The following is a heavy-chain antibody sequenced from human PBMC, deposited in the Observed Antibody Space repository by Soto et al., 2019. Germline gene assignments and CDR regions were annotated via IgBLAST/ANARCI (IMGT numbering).Heavy chain of an antibody. Sequence: QVQLVQSGAEVKKPGSSVKVSCKASGGTFSSYAISWVRPAPGQGLEWMGGIIPTFGTATYAQKFQGRVTITADESTSTADMELSSLRSEDTAVYYCARGSGIAARPYWFDPWGQGTLVTVSS. J-gene: IGHJ5*02. V-gene: IGHV1-69*01. CDR3: ARGSGIAARPYWFDP. CDR2: IIPTFGTA. CDR1: GGTFSSYA. D-gene: IGHD6-6*01.